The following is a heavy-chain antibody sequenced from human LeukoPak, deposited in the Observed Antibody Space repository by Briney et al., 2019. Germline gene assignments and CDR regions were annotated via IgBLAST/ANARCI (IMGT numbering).Heavy chain of an antibody. CDR1: GGSISSYY. V-gene: IGHV4-59*01. J-gene: IGHJ3*02. CDR2: IYYSGST. Sequence: SETLSLTCTVSGGSISSYYWSWIRQPPGKGLEWIGYIYYSGSTNYNPSLKSRVTISVDTSKNQFSLKLSSVTAADTAVYYCARCPPRKRNAFDIWGQGTMVTVSS. CDR3: ARCPPRKRNAFDI.